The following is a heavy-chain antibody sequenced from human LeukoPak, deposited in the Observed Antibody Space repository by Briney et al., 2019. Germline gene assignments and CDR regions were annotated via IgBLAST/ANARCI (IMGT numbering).Heavy chain of an antibody. V-gene: IGHV1-69*01. CDR3: ARDDYGDNGPLPRDNWFDP. J-gene: IGHJ5*02. CDR2: IIPIFGTA. D-gene: IGHD4-17*01. Sequence: GASVNVSCKSSGCTFSCYAISWVRQAPGQGLEWMGGIIPIFGTANYAQKFQGRVTITADESTSTAYMELSSLRSEDTAVYYCARDDYGDNGPLPRDNWFDPWGQGTLVTVSS. CDR1: GCTFSCYA.